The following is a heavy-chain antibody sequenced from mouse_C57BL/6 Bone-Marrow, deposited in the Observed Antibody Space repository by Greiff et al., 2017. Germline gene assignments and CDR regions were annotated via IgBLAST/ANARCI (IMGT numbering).Heavy chain of an antibody. V-gene: IGHV1-4*01. CDR2: INPSSGYT. CDR3: AGSPPCNGYDFDY. Sequence: VQLQQSGAELARPGASVKMSCKASGYTFTSYTMHWVKQRPGQGLAWIGYINPSSGYTKSNQKFKDKAPLTADKSSSTAYMQLTRLTSEDSAVLCIAGSPPCNGYDFDYWGQGTTLTVAS. D-gene: IGHD6-5*01. CDR1: GYTFTSYT. J-gene: IGHJ2*01.